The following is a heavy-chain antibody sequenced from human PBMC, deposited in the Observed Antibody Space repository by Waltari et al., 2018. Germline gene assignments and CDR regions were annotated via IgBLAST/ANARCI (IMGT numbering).Heavy chain of an antibody. CDR1: GYAFNDYY. J-gene: IGHJ4*02. D-gene: IGHD3-10*01. CDR3: AKAGSPSF. CDR2: INPNNGGT. V-gene: IGHV1-2*06. Sequence: QVQLVQSGAEVKKPGASVTVSGKACGYAFNDYYIHWGRQSPGQGLEWMGRINPNNGGTNYAQKFQGRVTMTRDTSISTAYMDLTRLTSDDTAVYYCAKAGSPSFWGPGTLVTVSS.